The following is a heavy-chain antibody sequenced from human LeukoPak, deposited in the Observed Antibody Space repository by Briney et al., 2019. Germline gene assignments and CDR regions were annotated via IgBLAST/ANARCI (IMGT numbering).Heavy chain of an antibody. V-gene: IGHV3-7*04. J-gene: IGHJ4*02. Sequence: GGSLRLSCAASGLTFSTFWMSWVSQAPGKGLEWVANIKTDGSEKYYVDSVRGRFSISRDNAKSSLYLQMNSLRAEDTAVYYCARARTRDWEFPYYVDYWGQGTLVTVSS. CDR2: IKTDGSEK. CDR3: ARARTRDWEFPYYVDY. CDR1: GLTFSTFW. D-gene: IGHD2-21*02.